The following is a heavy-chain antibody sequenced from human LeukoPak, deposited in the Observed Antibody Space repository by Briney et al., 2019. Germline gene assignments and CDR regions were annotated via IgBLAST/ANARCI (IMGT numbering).Heavy chain of an antibody. Sequence: GGSLRLSCAASGFTFSSYGMHWVRQAPGKGLEWVAVISYDGSNKYYADSVKGRFTISRDNSKNTLYLQMNGLRAEDTAVYYCAKDLRGYSYGRIDYWGQGTLVTVSS. V-gene: IGHV3-30*18. CDR1: GFTFSSYG. J-gene: IGHJ4*02. D-gene: IGHD5-18*01. CDR3: AKDLRGYSYGRIDY. CDR2: ISYDGSNK.